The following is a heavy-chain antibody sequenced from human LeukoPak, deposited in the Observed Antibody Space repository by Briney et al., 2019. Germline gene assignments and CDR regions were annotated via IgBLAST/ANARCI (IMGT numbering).Heavy chain of an antibody. J-gene: IGHJ5*02. D-gene: IGHD2-2*01. V-gene: IGHV4-38-2*01. CDR2: IYHSGST. Sequence: SETLSLTCAVSGYSISSGYYWGWIRQPPGKGLEWIGSIYHSGSTYYNPSLKSRVTISVDTSKNQFSLKLSSVTAADTAVYYCARVPEPMYNWFDPWGQGTLVIVSS. CDR1: GYSISSGYY. CDR3: ARVPEPMYNWFDP.